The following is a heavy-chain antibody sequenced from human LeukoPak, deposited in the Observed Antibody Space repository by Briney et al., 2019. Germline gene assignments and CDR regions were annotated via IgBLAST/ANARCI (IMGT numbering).Heavy chain of an antibody. CDR3: ARVSDISVAAYFDY. J-gene: IGHJ4*02. Sequence: PGGSLRLSCAASGFTFDDYGLSWVRQAPGKGLEWVSTINWNGGSTGYADSVKGRFTISRDNANNSLYLQMNSLRAEDTALYYCARVSDISVAAYFDYWGQGTLVTVSS. D-gene: IGHD6-19*01. CDR2: INWNGGST. CDR1: GFTFDDYG. V-gene: IGHV3-20*04.